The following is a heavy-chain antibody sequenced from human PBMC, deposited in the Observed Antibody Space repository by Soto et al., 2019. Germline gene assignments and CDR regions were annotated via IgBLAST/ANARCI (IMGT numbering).Heavy chain of an antibody. CDR1: AFTFSTSV. D-gene: IGHD3-16*02. J-gene: IGHJ4*02. CDR2: IGPTRMST. CDR3: ATYADGSYRPPYDY. Sequence: EVLLLESGGDLVQPGGSLRLTCAASAFTFSTSVVAWVRRPPGKGLEWISSIGPTRMSTFSAYAASLKGRFTISRDNSRSAVYLLMNSLRVDDTAVYYCATYADGSYRPPYDYWGQGTLVTVSS. V-gene: IGHV3-23*01.